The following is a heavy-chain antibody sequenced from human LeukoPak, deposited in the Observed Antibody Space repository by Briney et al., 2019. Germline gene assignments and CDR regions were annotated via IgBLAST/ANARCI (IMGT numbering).Heavy chain of an antibody. J-gene: IGHJ3*02. V-gene: IGHV1-2*02. Sequence: GASVKVSCKASGYTFTGYYMHWVRQAPGQGLEWMGWINPNSGGTNYAQKFQGRVTMTRDTSISTAYMELSRLRSHDTAVYYCARARQWLFLPEDAFDIWGQGTMVTVSS. CDR1: GYTFTGYY. D-gene: IGHD3-22*01. CDR3: ARARQWLFLPEDAFDI. CDR2: INPNSGGT.